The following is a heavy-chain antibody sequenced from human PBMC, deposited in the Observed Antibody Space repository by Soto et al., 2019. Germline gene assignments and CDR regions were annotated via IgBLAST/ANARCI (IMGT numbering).Heavy chain of an antibody. D-gene: IGHD3-3*01. Sequence: EVQLLESGGALVKPGRALKVSCAASGFIFRNSPMSWVRQAPGKGLECVAAIDGSGGRAFYAASVKGRFTSSRDNPKNTMSQQMSSLRVDDTAIYFCAKDSGGYYFDYWGQGTLVTVSS. CDR3: AKDSGGYYFDY. CDR2: IDGSGGRA. J-gene: IGHJ4*02. V-gene: IGHV3-23*01. CDR1: GFIFRNSP.